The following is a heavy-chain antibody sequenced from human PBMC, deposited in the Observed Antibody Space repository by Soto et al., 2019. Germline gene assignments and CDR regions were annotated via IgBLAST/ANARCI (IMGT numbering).Heavy chain of an antibody. D-gene: IGHD6-13*01. CDR3: ARGRYSSSWFPFDY. Sequence: SETLSLTCAVYGGCFSGYYWSWIRQPPGKGLEWIGEINHSGSTNYNPSLKSRVTISVDTSKNQFSLKLSSVTAADTAVYYCARGRYSSSWFPFDYWGQGTLVTVSS. CDR2: INHSGST. J-gene: IGHJ4*02. V-gene: IGHV4-34*01. CDR1: GGCFSGYY.